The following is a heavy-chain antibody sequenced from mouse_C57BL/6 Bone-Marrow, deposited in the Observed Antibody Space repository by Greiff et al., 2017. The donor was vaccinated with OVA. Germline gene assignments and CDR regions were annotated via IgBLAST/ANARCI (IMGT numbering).Heavy chain of an antibody. V-gene: IGHV1-42*01. CDR1: GYSFTGYY. D-gene: IGHD2-3*01. CDR2: INPSTGGT. Sequence: EVKLMESGPELVKPGASVKISCKASGYSFTGYYMNWVKQSPEKSLEWIGEINPSTGGTTYNQKFKAKATLTVDKSSSTAYMQLKSLTSEDSAVYYCARGDGSYYYAMDYWGQGTSVTVSS. CDR3: ARGDGSYYYAMDY. J-gene: IGHJ4*01.